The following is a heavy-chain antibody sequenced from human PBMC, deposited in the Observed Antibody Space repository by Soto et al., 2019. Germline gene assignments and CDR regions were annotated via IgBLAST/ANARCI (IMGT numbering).Heavy chain of an antibody. D-gene: IGHD2-15*01. CDR2: IHYTGST. V-gene: IGHV4-59*01. CDR1: GGSIGGSY. CDR3: TKYRRTDAEGYSFDF. Sequence: SETLSRTCTVSGGSIGGSYWSWIRQSPGKVLQWIGFIHYTGSTNYNVSLKSRVTMSVDSAKNQFSLQLRSVTAADTAVYFCTKYRRTDAEGYSFDFWGQGALVTVSS. J-gene: IGHJ4*02.